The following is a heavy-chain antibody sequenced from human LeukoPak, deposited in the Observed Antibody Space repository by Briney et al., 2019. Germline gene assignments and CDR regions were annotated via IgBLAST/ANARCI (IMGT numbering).Heavy chain of an antibody. J-gene: IGHJ4*02. D-gene: IGHD5-12*01. CDR3: AKDLGVATTTFDY. CDR1: GFTSSGYV. Sequence: GGSLRLSCAGSGFTSSGYVMHWVRQAPGKGLEWVACILYDGATKYHADSVKGRFTISRDNSKNTLFLEMNSLRPEDSAVYYCAKDLGVATTTFDYWGQGTLVTVSS. CDR2: ILYDGATK. V-gene: IGHV3-30-3*01.